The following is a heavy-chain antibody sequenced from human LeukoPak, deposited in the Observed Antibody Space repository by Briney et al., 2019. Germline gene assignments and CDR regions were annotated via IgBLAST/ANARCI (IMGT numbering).Heavy chain of an antibody. CDR2: IYTSGST. Sequence: PSETLSLTCTVSGGSISDCYWSWIRQPAGKGLEWIGRIYTSGSTNYNPSLKSRVTMSVDTSKNQFSLKLSSVTAADTAVYYCARDRHGMSVSDYFDYWGQGTLVTVSS. D-gene: IGHD6-19*01. V-gene: IGHV4-4*07. J-gene: IGHJ4*02. CDR1: GGSISDCY. CDR3: ARDRHGMSVSDYFDY.